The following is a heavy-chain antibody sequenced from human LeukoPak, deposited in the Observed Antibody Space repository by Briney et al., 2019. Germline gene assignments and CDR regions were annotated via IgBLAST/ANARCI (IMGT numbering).Heavy chain of an antibody. CDR1: GYTFTNYA. J-gene: IGHJ4*02. Sequence: GASVKVSCKASGYTFTNYAMNWVRQAPGQGLEWMGWINTDTGNPTYAQGFTGRFVFSLDTSVSTAYLQISNLKAEDTAVYYCARGGSGSYLGLDYWGQGTLVTVSS. D-gene: IGHD3-10*01. V-gene: IGHV7-4-1*02. CDR3: ARGGSGSYLGLDY. CDR2: INTDTGNP.